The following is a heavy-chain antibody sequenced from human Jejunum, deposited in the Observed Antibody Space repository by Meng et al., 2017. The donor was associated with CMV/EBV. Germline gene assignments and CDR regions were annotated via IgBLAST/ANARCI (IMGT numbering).Heavy chain of an antibody. CDR1: GFTFDTYG. D-gene: IGHD4-23*01. Sequence: CATSGFTFDTYGMSWVRQAPGRGLEWVSSISISSYTYYADSVKGRFTISRDNAKNSLYLQMNSLRAEDTAVYYCARVVKGGNYLEYWGQGTLVTVSS. CDR3: ARVVKGGNYLEY. J-gene: IGHJ4*02. V-gene: IGHV3-21*01. CDR2: ISISSYT.